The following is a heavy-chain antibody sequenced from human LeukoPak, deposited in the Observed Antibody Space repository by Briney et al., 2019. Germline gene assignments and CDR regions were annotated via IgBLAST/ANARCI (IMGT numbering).Heavy chain of an antibody. V-gene: IGHV3-23*01. CDR3: AKAPGRIAAAAYDY. CDR1: GFTFSSYA. Sequence: GRSLRLSCAASGFTFSSYAMSWVRQAPGKGLGWVSAISGSGGSTYYADSVKGRFTISRDNSKNTLYLQMNSLRAEDTAVYYCAKAPGRIAAAAYDYWGQGTLVTVSS. D-gene: IGHD6-13*01. J-gene: IGHJ4*02. CDR2: ISGSGGST.